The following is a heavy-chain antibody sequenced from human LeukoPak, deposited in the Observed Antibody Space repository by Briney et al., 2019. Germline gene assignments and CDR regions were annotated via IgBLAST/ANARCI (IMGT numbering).Heavy chain of an antibody. CDR3: ARGEF. CDR2: IYYSGST. V-gene: IGHV4-39*01. CDR1: GGSISSSSYY. D-gene: IGHD3-16*01. Sequence: PSETLSPTCTVSGGSISSSSYYWGWIRQPPGKGLEWIGSIYYSGSTYYNPSLKSRVTISVDTSKNQCSLKLSSVTVADTAVYYCARGEFWGQGTLVTVSS. J-gene: IGHJ4*02.